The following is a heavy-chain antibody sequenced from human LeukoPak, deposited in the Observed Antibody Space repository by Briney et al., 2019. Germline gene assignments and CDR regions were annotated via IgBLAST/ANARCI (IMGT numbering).Heavy chain of an antibody. J-gene: IGHJ3*02. CDR3: ARDSSSSGAFDI. D-gene: IGHD6-6*01. Sequence: ASVKVSYKASGYTFTSYYMHWVRQAPGQGLEWMGIINPSGGSTSYAQKFQGRVTMTRDMSTSTVYMELSSLRSEDTAVYYCARDSSSSGAFDIWGQGTMVTVSS. V-gene: IGHV1-46*01. CDR1: GYTFTSYY. CDR2: INPSGGST.